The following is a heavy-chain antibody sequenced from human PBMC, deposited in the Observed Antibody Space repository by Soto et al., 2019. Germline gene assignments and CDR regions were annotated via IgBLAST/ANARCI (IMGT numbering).Heavy chain of an antibody. D-gene: IGHD3-9*01. V-gene: IGHV3-23*01. CDR1: GFTFTRYG. CDR2: IRGDGGQT. Sequence: PRGSLRLACTASGFTFTRYGMGWVRPAPGKGLQWVSTIRGDGGQTHYTDSVKGRFSISRDNSKNTVYLQMDSLRAEDTAMYFCARDVGLDSDDFFAYWGQGTQVTVSS. J-gene: IGHJ4*02. CDR3: ARDVGLDSDDFFAY.